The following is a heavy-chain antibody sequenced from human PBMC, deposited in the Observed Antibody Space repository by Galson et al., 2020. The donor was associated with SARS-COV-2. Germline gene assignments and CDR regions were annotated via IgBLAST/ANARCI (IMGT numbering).Heavy chain of an antibody. J-gene: IGHJ4*02. CDR1: GGSISSSSYY. V-gene: IGHV4-39*01. CDR2: IYYSGST. D-gene: IGHD3-3*01. Sequence: SEILSLTCTVSGGSISSSSYYWGWIRQPPGKGLEWIGSIYYSGSTYYNPSLKSRVTISVDTSKNQFSLKLSSVTAADTAVYYCARDFGVVIYAYFDYWGQGTLVTVSS. CDR3: ARDFGVVIYAYFDY.